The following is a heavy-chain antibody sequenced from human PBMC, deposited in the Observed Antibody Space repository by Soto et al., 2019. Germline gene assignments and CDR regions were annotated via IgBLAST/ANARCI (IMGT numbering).Heavy chain of an antibody. CDR1: GGSFSGYY. V-gene: IGHV4-34*02. CDR2: ITDSGTT. CDR3: ARRAAAAVLRAWFDS. D-gene: IGHD6-13*01. Sequence: QVQLQQWGAGLLKPSETLSLTCAVYGGSFSGYYGSWIRQTPGKGLEWIGEITDSGTTNYNPSLKSRVTVSVDTSRNQFSLRLRSVTAADTAVYYCARRAAAAVLRAWFDSWGQGTLVTVSS. J-gene: IGHJ5*01.